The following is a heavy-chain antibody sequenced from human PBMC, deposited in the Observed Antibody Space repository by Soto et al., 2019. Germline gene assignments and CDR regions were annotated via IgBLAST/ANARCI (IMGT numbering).Heavy chain of an antibody. V-gene: IGHV3-23*01. Sequence: GSLRLSCAASGFTFSSYAMSWVRQAPGKGLEWVSAISGSGGSTYYADSVKGRFTISRDNAKNSLYLQMNSLRAEDTAVYYCARDREYDFWSGPIDYWGQGTLVTVSS. CDR3: ARDREYDFWSGPIDY. D-gene: IGHD3-3*01. J-gene: IGHJ4*02. CDR2: ISGSGGST. CDR1: GFTFSSYA.